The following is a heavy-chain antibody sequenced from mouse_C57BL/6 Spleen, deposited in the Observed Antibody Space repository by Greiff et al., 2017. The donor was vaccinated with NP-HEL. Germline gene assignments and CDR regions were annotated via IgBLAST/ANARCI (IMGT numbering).Heavy chain of an antibody. Sequence: QVQLQQPGAELVRPGSSVKLSCKASGYTFTSYWMHWVKQRPIQGLEWIGNIDPSDSETHYNQKFKDKATLTVDKSSSTAYMQLSSLTSEDSAVDYCAREGGLRRGGFDYWGQGTTLTVSS. V-gene: IGHV1-52*01. CDR2: IDPSDSET. J-gene: IGHJ2*01. D-gene: IGHD2-2*01. CDR1: GYTFTSYW. CDR3: AREGGLRRGGFDY.